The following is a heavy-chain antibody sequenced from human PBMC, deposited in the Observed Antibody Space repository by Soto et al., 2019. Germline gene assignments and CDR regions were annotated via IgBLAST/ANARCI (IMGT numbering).Heavy chain of an antibody. CDR3: ARSTRIFGVPLSF. D-gene: IGHD3-3*01. J-gene: IGHJ4*02. CDR2: ISYDGSNK. V-gene: IGHV3-30-3*01. Sequence: GGSLRLSCAASGFTFSSYAMHWVRQAPGKGLEWVAVISYDGSNKYYADSVKGRFTISRDNSKNTLYLQMNSLRAEDTAVYYCARSTRIFGVPLSFWGQGTLVTVSS. CDR1: GFTFSSYA.